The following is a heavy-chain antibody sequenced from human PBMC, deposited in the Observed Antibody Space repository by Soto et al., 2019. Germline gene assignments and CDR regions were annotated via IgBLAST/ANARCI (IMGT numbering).Heavy chain of an antibody. V-gene: IGHV1-3*01. CDR1: GYTFTSYA. J-gene: IGHJ6*02. CDR2: INAGNGNT. Sequence: QVQLVQSGAEVKKPGASVKVSCKASGYTFTSYAMHWVRQAPGQRLEWMGWINAGNGNTKYPQKFQGRVTITRDTSASTAYMELSSLRSEDTAVYYCAREGLVLLWFGAYGMDVWGQGTTVTVSS. CDR3: AREGLVLLWFGAYGMDV. D-gene: IGHD3-10*01.